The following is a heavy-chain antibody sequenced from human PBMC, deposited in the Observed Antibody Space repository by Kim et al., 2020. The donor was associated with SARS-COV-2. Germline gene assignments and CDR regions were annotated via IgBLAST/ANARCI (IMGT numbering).Heavy chain of an antibody. Sequence: GESLKISCKGSGYSFTSYWISWVRQMPGKGLEWMGRIDPSDSYTNYSPSFQGHVTISADKSISTAYLQWSSLKASDTAMYYCARLDPSLGPWAQGRGDAFDIWGQGTMVTVSS. J-gene: IGHJ3*02. CDR1: GYSFTSYW. D-gene: IGHD3-16*01. CDR3: ARLDPSLGPWAQGRGDAFDI. V-gene: IGHV5-10-1*01. CDR2: IDPSDSYT.